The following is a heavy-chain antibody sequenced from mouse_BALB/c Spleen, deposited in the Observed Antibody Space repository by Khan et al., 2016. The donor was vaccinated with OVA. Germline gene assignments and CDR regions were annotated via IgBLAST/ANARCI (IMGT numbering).Heavy chain of an antibody. J-gene: IGHJ3*01. Sequence: EVELVESGGDLVRPGGSLKLSCAASGFTFSAYGMSWVRQSPDKRLEWVVTINSDGYYTYYPARLKGRFIFYRDNANNTLYLQMRSLKSEDTAMYYCASHLTGAFAYWGQGTLVTVSA. CDR1: GFTFSAYG. V-gene: IGHV5-6*01. D-gene: IGHD4-1*01. CDR2: INSDGYYT. CDR3: ASHLTGAFAY.